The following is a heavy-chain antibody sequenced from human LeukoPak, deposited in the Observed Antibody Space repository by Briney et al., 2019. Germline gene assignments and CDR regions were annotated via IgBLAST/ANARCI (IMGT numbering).Heavy chain of an antibody. V-gene: IGHV3-21*01. Sequence: AGGSLRLSCAASGFTSSSYSMNWVRQAPGKGLEWVSSISSSSSYIYYADSVKGRFTISRDNAKNSLYLQMNSLRAEDTAVYYCARDPKITMISIRVASIDYWGQGTLVTVSS. CDR2: ISSSSSYI. CDR1: GFTSSSYS. D-gene: IGHD3-22*01. J-gene: IGHJ4*02. CDR3: ARDPKITMISIRVASIDY.